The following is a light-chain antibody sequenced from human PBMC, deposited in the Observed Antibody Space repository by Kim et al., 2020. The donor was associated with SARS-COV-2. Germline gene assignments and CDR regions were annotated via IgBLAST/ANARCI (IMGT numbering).Light chain of an antibody. V-gene: IGLV1-44*01. CDR3: AAWDDSLNGWV. CDR1: SSNIGRNT. Sequence: QSVLTQPPSVSGAPGQRISISCSGSSSNIGRNTVSWYQQFPGTAPKLLIYTNNQRPSGYPDRFSGSKSGTSASLAIDGLQSEDEAHYYCAAWDDSLNGWVFGGGTQLTVL. J-gene: IGLJ3*02. CDR2: TNN.